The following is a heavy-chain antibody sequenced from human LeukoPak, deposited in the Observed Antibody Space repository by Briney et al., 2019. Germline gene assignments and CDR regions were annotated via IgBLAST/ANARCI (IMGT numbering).Heavy chain of an antibody. CDR3: AKPSLYYYDTSGYYRYWYFDL. CDR2: IRYDGSNK. Sequence: GGSLRLSCAASGFTFSNYGIHWVRQAPGQGLEWVAFIRYDGSNKYYVDSVKGRFTISRDKSKNTLYLQMNSLRAEDTAVYYCAKPSLYYYDTSGYYRYWYFDLWGRGTLVTVSS. J-gene: IGHJ2*01. V-gene: IGHV3-30*02. D-gene: IGHD3-22*01. CDR1: GFTFSNYG.